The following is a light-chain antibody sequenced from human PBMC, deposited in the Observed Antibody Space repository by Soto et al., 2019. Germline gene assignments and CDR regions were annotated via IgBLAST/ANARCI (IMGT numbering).Light chain of an antibody. V-gene: IGKV3-11*01. CDR1: QSVSNY. Sequence: EIVLTQSPATLSLSPGERATLSCRASQSVSNYLAWYQQKPGQAPRLLIYDASNRATGILARFSGSGSGTDFTLTISSLEPEDFAVYYCQQRSNWPSPFTFGPGTKVDIK. CDR3: QQRSNWPSPFT. CDR2: DAS. J-gene: IGKJ3*01.